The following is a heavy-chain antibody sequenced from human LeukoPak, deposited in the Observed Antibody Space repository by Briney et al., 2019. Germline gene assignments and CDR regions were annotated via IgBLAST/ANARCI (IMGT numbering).Heavy chain of an antibody. J-gene: IGHJ3*02. CDR1: GFTFSNYW. Sequence: GGSLRLSCAASGFTFSNYWMTWVRQAPGKGLEWVADIKQDGSEKLYVKSVRGRFTISRDNAKMSLFLQMNSLRAEDTAVYYCAKDIVVVPAATPSHDAFDIWGQGTMVTVSS. CDR2: IKQDGSEK. D-gene: IGHD2-2*01. V-gene: IGHV3-7*04. CDR3: AKDIVVVPAATPSHDAFDI.